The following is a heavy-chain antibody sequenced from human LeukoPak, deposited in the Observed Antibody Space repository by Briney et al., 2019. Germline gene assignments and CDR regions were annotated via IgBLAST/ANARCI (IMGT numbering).Heavy chain of an antibody. J-gene: IGHJ6*03. CDR1: GCSISSYY. D-gene: IGHD1-26*01. CDR2: IYYSGST. CDR3: ARAIVGAPGGIWGGYYYYYYMDV. Sequence: PSETLSLTCTVSGCSISSYYWSWIRQPPGKGLEWIGYIYYSGSTNYNPSLKSRVTISVDASKNQFSLKLSSVTAADTAVYYCARAIVGAPGGIWGGYYYYYYMDVWGKGTTVTISS. V-gene: IGHV4-59*01.